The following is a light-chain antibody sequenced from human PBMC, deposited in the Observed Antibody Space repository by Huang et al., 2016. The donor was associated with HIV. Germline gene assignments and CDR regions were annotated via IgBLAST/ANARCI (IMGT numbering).Light chain of an antibody. V-gene: IGKV1-6*01. CDR1: QGIRND. CDR3: LQDYTYPLT. Sequence: AIQMTQSPSSLSASVGDRVTITCRVSQGIRNDLGWYQQKPGKAPKLLIYAASTLQSGVPSRFSGGGSGKDFTLTISSLQPEDFATYYCLQDYTYPLTFGPGTKVDIK. J-gene: IGKJ3*01. CDR2: AAS.